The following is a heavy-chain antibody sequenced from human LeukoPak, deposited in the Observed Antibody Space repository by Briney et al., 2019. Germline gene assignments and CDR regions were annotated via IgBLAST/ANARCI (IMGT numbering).Heavy chain of an antibody. D-gene: IGHD3-22*01. V-gene: IGHV4-39*01. CDR2: IYYSGST. Sequence: TETLSLTCTVSGGSISSSSYYWGWIRQPPGKGLEWLGSIYYSGSTYYNPSLKSRVTISVDTSKYQFSLKLSSVTAADTAVYYCARTVSGYPPSAEYFQHWGQGTLVTVSS. J-gene: IGHJ1*01. CDR3: ARTVSGYPPSAEYFQH. CDR1: GGSISSSSYY.